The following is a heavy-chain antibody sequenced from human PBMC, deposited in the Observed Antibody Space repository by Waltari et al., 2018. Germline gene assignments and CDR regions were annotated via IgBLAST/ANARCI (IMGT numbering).Heavy chain of an antibody. CDR3: ARGARRTTVTTGWWYFDL. J-gene: IGHJ2*01. CDR1: GFTYSMYW. CDR2: SNSDGSST. Sequence: EVQLVESGGGLVQHGGSLRLSCAASGFTYSMYWHQWVHQAPGKGLVWVSRSNSDGSSTSYADSVKGLFTISKDNAKNTVYLQMNSLRAEDTAIYYCARGARRTTVTTGWWYFDLWGRGTLVTVSS. D-gene: IGHD4-17*01. V-gene: IGHV3-74*01.